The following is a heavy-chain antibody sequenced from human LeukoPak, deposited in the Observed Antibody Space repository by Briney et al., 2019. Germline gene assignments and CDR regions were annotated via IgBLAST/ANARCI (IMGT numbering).Heavy chain of an antibody. CDR1: GYSISSGYY. Sequence: SETLSLTCAVSGYSISSGYYWGWIRQPPGKGLEGIGSIYHSGSTYYNPSLKSRVTISVDTSKNQFSLKLSSVTAADTAVYYCARRQVGAPFDYWGQGTLVTVSS. J-gene: IGHJ4*02. V-gene: IGHV4-38-2*01. CDR3: ARRQVGAPFDY. CDR2: IYHSGST. D-gene: IGHD4/OR15-4a*01.